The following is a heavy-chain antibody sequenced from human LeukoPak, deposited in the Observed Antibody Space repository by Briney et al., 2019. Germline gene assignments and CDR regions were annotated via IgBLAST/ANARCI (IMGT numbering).Heavy chain of an antibody. D-gene: IGHD4-23*01. CDR2: IRQDGSDK. Sequence: GGSLRLSCAASGFTFSSYWMSWVRQAPGKGLEWVANIRQDGSDKYYVDSVKGRFTISRDNAKNSLYLQMNSLRAEDTAVYYCAREAPRSGTTVVTHGAFDPWGQGTLVTVSS. J-gene: IGHJ5*02. CDR3: AREAPRSGTTVVTHGAFDP. V-gene: IGHV3-7*01. CDR1: GFTFSSYW.